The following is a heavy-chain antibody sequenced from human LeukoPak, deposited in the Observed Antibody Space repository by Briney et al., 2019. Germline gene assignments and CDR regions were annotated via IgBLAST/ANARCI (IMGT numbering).Heavy chain of an antibody. Sequence: SETLSLTCTVSGGSISSYYRSWIRQPPGKGLEWIGYIYYSGSTNYNPSLKSRVTISVDTSKNQFSLKLSSVTAADTAVYYCARDGYYDFWSGYNWMDVWGKGTTVTVSS. CDR2: IYYSGST. J-gene: IGHJ6*04. D-gene: IGHD3-3*01. CDR1: GGSISSYY. V-gene: IGHV4-59*01. CDR3: ARDGYYDFWSGYNWMDV.